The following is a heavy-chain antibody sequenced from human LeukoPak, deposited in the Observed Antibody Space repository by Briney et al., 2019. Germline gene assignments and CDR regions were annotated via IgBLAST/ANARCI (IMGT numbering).Heavy chain of an antibody. J-gene: IGHJ4*02. CDR3: ARDGGCTGSGCPSVYFDY. CDR1: GFSVSYNF. CDR2: IYSGGTT. Sequence: GGSLRLSCAASGFSVSYNFMNWVRQAPGRGLEWVSVIYSGGTTYYRKSVKGRFTVSRDNSTNTLYLQMDSLGAEDTAVYYCARDGGCTGSGCPSVYFDYCGQGALGTVSS. V-gene: IGHV3-66*01. D-gene: IGHD2-8*02.